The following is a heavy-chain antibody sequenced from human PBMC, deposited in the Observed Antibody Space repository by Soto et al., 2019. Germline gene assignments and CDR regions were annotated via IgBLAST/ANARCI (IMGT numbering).Heavy chain of an antibody. J-gene: IGHJ4*02. CDR2: INPSDGSA. CDR1: GYTFTTYY. CDR3: ARVQFASVWRYAGDY. V-gene: IGHV1-46*01. Sequence: GSSVKVACKASGYTFTTYYMHWLRQAPGQGLEWLGIINPSDGSATYAQKFQGRVTITRDTSTSTVYMDLSSLTSEDTAVYYCARVQFASVWRYAGDYWGQGTLVTVSS. D-gene: IGHD3-16*01.